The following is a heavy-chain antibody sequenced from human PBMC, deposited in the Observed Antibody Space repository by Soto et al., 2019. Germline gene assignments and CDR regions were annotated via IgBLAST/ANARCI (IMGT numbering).Heavy chain of an antibody. CDR3: ARGGYSGSSPTYNFDY. CDR1: GYTFTGYY. Sequence: ASVKVSCKASGYTFTGYYMHWVRQAPGQGLEWMGWINPNSGGTNYAQKFQGWVTMTRDTSISTAYMELSRLRSDDTAVYYCARGGYSGSSPTYNFDYWGQGTLVTVSS. J-gene: IGHJ4*02. CDR2: INPNSGGT. V-gene: IGHV1-2*04. D-gene: IGHD5-12*01.